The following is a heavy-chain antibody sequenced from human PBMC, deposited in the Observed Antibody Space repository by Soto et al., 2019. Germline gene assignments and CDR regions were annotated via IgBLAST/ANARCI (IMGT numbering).Heavy chain of an antibody. J-gene: IGHJ4*02. V-gene: IGHV3-30*18. D-gene: IGHD3-10*01. Sequence: QVQLVESGGGVVQPGRSLRLSCAASGFTFSSYSMHWVRQAPGKGLEWVAVISYDRSNKYYADSVKGRFTISRDNSKNTLYLQMNSLRAEDTAVYYCAKGSQLLWFGELFAPYFDYWGQGTLVTVSS. CDR1: GFTFSSYS. CDR3: AKGSQLLWFGELFAPYFDY. CDR2: ISYDRSNK.